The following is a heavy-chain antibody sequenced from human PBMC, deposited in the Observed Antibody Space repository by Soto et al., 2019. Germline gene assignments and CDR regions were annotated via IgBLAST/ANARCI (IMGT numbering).Heavy chain of an antibody. CDR1: GFTFSSYA. CDR3: ASGGSGSYYNSSY. Sequence: GGSLRLSCAASGFTFSSYAMHWVRQAPGKGLEYVSAISSNGGSTYYANSVKGRFTISRDNSKNTLYLQMGSLRAEEMAVYYCASGGSGSYYNSSYWGQGTLVSVSS. V-gene: IGHV3-64*01. D-gene: IGHD3-10*01. CDR2: ISSNGGST. J-gene: IGHJ4*02.